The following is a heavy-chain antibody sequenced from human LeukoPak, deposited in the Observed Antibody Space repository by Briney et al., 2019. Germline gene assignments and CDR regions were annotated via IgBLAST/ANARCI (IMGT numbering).Heavy chain of an antibody. CDR1: GFTFNRYA. D-gene: IGHD3-10*01. CDR2: ISGSADNT. J-gene: IGHJ4*02. V-gene: IGHV3-23*01. CDR3: AKVLSSWFGAFYYFDY. Sequence: GGSLRLSCAASGFTFNRYAMSWVRQAPGKGLEWVSAISGSADNTYYADSVKGRFTISRDDSKNTLYLQMNSLRAEDTAVYYCAKVLSSWFGAFYYFDYWGQGTLVTVSS.